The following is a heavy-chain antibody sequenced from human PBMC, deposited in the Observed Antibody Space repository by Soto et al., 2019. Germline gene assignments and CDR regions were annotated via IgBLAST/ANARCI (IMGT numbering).Heavy chain of an antibody. V-gene: IGHV1-58*01. CDR3: ARITMVRGVIIRPSTMDV. J-gene: IGHJ6*02. Sequence: SVKVSCKASGFTFTSSAVQWVRQARGQRLEWIGWIVVGSGNTNYAQKFQERVTITRDMSTSTAYMELSSLRSEDTAVYYCARITMVRGVIIRPSTMDVWGQRTTVTVSS. D-gene: IGHD3-10*01. CDR2: IVVGSGNT. CDR1: GFTFTSSA.